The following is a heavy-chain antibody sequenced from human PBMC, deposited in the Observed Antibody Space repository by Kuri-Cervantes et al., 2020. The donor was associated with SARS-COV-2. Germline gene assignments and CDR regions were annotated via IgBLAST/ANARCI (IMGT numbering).Heavy chain of an antibody. D-gene: IGHD3-3*01. CDR2: IYYSGST. CDR3: ARHSYDFWSGSEPFDY. V-gene: IGHV4-39*01. J-gene: IGHJ4*02. CDR1: GCSISSSSYY. Sequence: GSLRLSCTVSGCSISSSSYYWGWIRQPPGKGLEWIGSIYYSGSTYYNPSLKSRVTISVDTSKNQFSLKLSSVTAADTAVYYCARHSYDFWSGSEPFDYWGQGTLVTVSS.